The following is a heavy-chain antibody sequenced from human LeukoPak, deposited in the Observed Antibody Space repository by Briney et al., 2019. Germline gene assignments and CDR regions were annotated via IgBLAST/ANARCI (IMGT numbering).Heavy chain of an antibody. CDR2: IYYSGST. J-gene: IGHJ4*02. D-gene: IGHD6-19*01. Sequence: SETLSLTCTVSGGSISSYYWSWIRQPPGKGLEWIGYIYYSGSTNYNPSLKSRVTISVDTSKNQFSLNLSSVTAADTAVYYCATTENSSGWFAYWGQGTLVTVSS. CDR1: GGSISSYY. CDR3: ATTENSSGWFAY. V-gene: IGHV4-59*08.